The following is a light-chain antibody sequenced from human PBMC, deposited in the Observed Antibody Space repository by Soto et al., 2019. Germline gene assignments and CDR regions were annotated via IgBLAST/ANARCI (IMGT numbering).Light chain of an antibody. CDR3: QQRSKWPIT. V-gene: IGKV3-11*01. CDR1: QSVGSY. CDR2: DAS. Sequence: EIVLTQSPATLSLSPGERATLSCRASQSVGSYLAWYHQKPGQAPRLLIYDASNRATSIPARFSGSGSGTDFTLTISSLEPEDFAVYYCQQRSKWPITFGQGTRLEIK. J-gene: IGKJ5*01.